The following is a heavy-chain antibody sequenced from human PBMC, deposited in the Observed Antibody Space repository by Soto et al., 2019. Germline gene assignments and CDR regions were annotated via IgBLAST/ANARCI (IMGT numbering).Heavy chain of an antibody. J-gene: IGHJ3*02. CDR3: ARDVSPGTSSLYFDDFDI. CDR1: GFTFSSDW. CDR2: IRQDGSKT. D-gene: IGHD6-13*01. V-gene: IGHV3-7*05. Sequence: EVRLVESGGGLVQPGGSLRLSCAASGFTFSSDWMTWVRQAPGKGLEWVANIRQDGSKTSYLDSVRGRFTISRDNAQSSLYLQTDSLRADDTALYYYARDVSPGTSSLYFDDFDIWGQGTMVNVSS.